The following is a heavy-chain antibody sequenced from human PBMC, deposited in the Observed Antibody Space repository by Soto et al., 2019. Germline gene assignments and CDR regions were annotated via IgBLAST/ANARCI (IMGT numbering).Heavy chain of an antibody. D-gene: IGHD3-9*01. CDR2: INAGNGNT. V-gene: IGHV1-3*01. J-gene: IGHJ6*03. Sequence: QVQLVQSGAEVKKPGASVKVSCKASGYTFTSYAMHWVRQAPGQRLEWMGWINAGNGNTKYSQKFQGRVTITRDTSESTAYMELSSLRSEDTAVYYCARKGPNYDILTGQYYYYMDVWGKGTTVTVSS. CDR3: ARKGPNYDILTGQYYYYMDV. CDR1: GYTFTSYA.